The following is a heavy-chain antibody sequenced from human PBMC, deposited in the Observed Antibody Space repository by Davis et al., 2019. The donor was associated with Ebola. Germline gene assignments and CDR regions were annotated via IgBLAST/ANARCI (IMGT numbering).Heavy chain of an antibody. CDR1: GFTFSSYW. Sequence: GESLKISCAASGFTFSSYWIHWVRQAPGKGLVWVSRISPDGGRTGYADSVKGRFTISRDNSKNTLYLQMNSLRAEDTAVYYCARATAMDYWGQGTLVTVSS. CDR3: ARATAMDY. CDR2: ISPDGGRT. J-gene: IGHJ4*02. V-gene: IGHV3-74*01. D-gene: IGHD5-18*01.